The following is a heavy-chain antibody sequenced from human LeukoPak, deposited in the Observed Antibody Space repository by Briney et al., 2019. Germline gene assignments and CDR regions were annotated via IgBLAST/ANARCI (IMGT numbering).Heavy chain of an antibody. Sequence: PGGSLRLSCAASGFTVSSNYMSWVRQAPGKGLQWVSVIHTSGSTYYADSVKGRFTISRDNSKNTLDLQVNSLRAEDTAVYYCARVLLWFGELLRSGMDVWGQGTTVTVSS. J-gene: IGHJ6*02. D-gene: IGHD3-10*01. CDR3: ARVLLWFGELLRSGMDV. CDR2: IHTSGST. V-gene: IGHV3-53*01. CDR1: GFTVSSNY.